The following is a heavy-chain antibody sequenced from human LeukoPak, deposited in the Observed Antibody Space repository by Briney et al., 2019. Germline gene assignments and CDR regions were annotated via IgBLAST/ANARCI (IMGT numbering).Heavy chain of an antibody. D-gene: IGHD3-10*01. CDR1: EFTFSSYG. CDR2: IWYDGSNK. J-gene: IGHJ4*02. CDR3: ARGDYYGSGSYYPIDY. V-gene: IGHV3-33*01. Sequence: GGSLRLSCAASEFTFSSYGMHWVRQAPGKGLEWVAVIWYDGSNKYYADSVKGRFTISRDNSKNTLYLQMNSLRAEDTAVYYCARGDYYGSGSYYPIDYWGQGTLVTVSS.